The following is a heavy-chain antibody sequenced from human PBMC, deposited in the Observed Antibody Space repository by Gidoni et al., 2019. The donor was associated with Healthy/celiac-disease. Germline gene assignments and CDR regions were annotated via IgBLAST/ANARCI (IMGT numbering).Heavy chain of an antibody. CDR2: ISYDGSNK. Sequence: QVQLVASGGGVVQPGRSLRLSCAASAFTFSSYGMHWVRQAPGKGLEWVAVISYDGSNKYYADSVKGRFTISRDNSKNTLYLQMNSLRAEDTAVYYCAKDLTYYGSGSNQVYGMDVWGQGTTVTVSS. CDR3: AKDLTYYGSGSNQVYGMDV. D-gene: IGHD3-10*01. CDR1: AFTFSSYG. J-gene: IGHJ6*02. V-gene: IGHV3-30*18.